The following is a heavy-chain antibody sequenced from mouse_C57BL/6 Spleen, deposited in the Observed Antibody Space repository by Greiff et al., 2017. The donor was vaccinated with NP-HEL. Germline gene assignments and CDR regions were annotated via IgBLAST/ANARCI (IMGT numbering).Heavy chain of an antibody. CDR2: IDPENGDT. Sequence: EVQLQQSGAELVRPGASVKLSCTASGFNIKDDYMHWVKQRPEQGLEWIGWIDPENGDTEYASKFQGKATITADTSSNTAYLQLSSLTSEDTAVYYCTHYYDYVDYWGQGTTLTVSS. J-gene: IGHJ2*01. CDR3: THYYDYVDY. V-gene: IGHV14-4*01. CDR1: GFNIKDDY. D-gene: IGHD2-1*01.